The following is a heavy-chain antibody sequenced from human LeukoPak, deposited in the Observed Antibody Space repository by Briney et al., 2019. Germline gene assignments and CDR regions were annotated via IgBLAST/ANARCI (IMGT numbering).Heavy chain of an antibody. CDR2: INDGVGRA. Sequence: GGSLRLSCAASGFTFTDYYMSWIRQAPGKGLEWVSAINDGVGRAFYADAVRGRFTISRDNSQNTLYLQMNGLRAEDTAIYYCAKDIYCGGDCYIRAGDSWGQGTLVTVSS. D-gene: IGHD2-21*02. CDR1: GFTFTDYY. V-gene: IGHV3-23*01. CDR3: AKDIYCGGDCYIRAGDS. J-gene: IGHJ4*02.